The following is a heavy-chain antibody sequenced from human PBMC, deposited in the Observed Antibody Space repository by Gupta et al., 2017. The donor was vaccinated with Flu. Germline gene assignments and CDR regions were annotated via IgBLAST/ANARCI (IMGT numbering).Heavy chain of an antibody. CDR3: ARGGVYNSGWYVYLPY. J-gene: IGHJ4*02. CDR2: VYSSGSADY. CDR1: GDSIRSSY. D-gene: IGHD6-19*01. Sequence: QVQLQVSGPGLLKPSETLSLTCPVAGDSIRSSYWSWIRQPPGKGLEGIGYVYSSGSADYDYNPALKSLATISVDTSKNQFSLKLRSVTAADTAVYYCARGGVYNSGWYVYLPYWGQGTLVTVSS. V-gene: IGHV4-59*01.